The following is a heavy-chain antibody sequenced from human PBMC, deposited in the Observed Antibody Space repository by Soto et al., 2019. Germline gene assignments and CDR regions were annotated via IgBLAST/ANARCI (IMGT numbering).Heavy chain of an antibody. D-gene: IGHD3-22*01. J-gene: IGHJ4*02. CDR3: ARQVYDSDTGPNFQYYFDS. CDR1: GYSFAGYW. CDR2: IDPSDSQA. V-gene: IGHV5-10-1*01. Sequence: GESLKISCKGSGYSFAGYWITWVRQKPGKGLEWMGRIDPSDSQAYYSPSFRGHVTISATKSITTVFLQWSSLRASDTAMYYCARQVYDSDTGPNFQYYFDSWGQGAPVTVSS.